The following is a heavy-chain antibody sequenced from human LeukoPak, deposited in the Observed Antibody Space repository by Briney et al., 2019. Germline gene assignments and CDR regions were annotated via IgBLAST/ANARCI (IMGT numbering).Heavy chain of an antibody. CDR1: GGSFSGYY. D-gene: IGHD2-15*01. J-gene: IGHJ4*02. Sequence: SETLSLTCAVYGGSFSGYYWSWIRQPPGKGLEWIGEINHSGSTNYNPSLKSRVTISVDTSKNQFSLKLSSVTAADTAVYYCASSPVVAATWYWGQGTLVTLSS. CDR3: ASSPVVAATWY. V-gene: IGHV4-34*01. CDR2: INHSGST.